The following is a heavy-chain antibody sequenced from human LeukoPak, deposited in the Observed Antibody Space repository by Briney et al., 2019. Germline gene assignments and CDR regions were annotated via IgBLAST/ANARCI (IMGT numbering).Heavy chain of an antibody. V-gene: IGHV4-34*01. J-gene: IGHJ4*02. Sequence: SEILSLTCAVYGGSFSGYYWSWIRQPPGKGLEWIGEINHSGSTNYNPSLKSRVTISVDTSKNQFSLKLSSVTAADTAVYYCAREETHSYYFDYWGQGTLVTVSS. CDR3: AREETHSYYFDY. CDR2: INHSGST. CDR1: GGSFSGYY.